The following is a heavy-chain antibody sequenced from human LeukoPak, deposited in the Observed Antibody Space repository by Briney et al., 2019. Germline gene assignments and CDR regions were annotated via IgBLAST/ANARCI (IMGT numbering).Heavy chain of an antibody. J-gene: IGHJ5*02. D-gene: IGHD3-22*01. CDR2: IYYSGST. Sequence: SETLSLTCTVSGGSISGGGYYWSWIRQHPGKGLEWIGYIYYSGSTYYNPSLKSRVTISVDTSKNQFSLKLSSVTAADTAVYYCAKAGSYYDTLYDAWGQGTLVTVSS. CDR3: AKAGSYYDTLYDA. V-gene: IGHV4-31*03. CDR1: GGSISGGGYY.